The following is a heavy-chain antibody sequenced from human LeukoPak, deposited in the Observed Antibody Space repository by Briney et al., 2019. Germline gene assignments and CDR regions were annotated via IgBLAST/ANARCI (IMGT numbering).Heavy chain of an antibody. Sequence: PGGSLRLSCAISGFTFSNYNMNWVRQAPGKGLEWVSSISSSSSYIYYADSVKGRFTISRDNAKNSLYLQMSSLRAEDTAVYYCAREGDTAMVTVDYWGQGTLVTASS. J-gene: IGHJ4*02. CDR3: AREGDTAMVTVDY. CDR2: ISSSSSYI. V-gene: IGHV3-21*01. D-gene: IGHD5-18*01. CDR1: GFTFSNYN.